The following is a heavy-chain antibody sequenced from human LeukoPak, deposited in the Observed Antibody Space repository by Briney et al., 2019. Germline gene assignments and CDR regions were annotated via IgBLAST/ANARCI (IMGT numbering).Heavy chain of an antibody. Sequence: PGGSLRLSCAASGFAFNSNVMNWVRQAPGKGLEWVSSTTGDSSYTYYADSVKGRFIISRDNSKSTLYLHMSSLRAEDTAVYYCARLWTSTQPGGDFWGQGTLVTVSS. V-gene: IGHV3-23*01. CDR3: ARLWTSTQPGGDF. CDR2: TTGDSSYT. D-gene: IGHD3-10*01. J-gene: IGHJ4*02. CDR1: GFAFNSNV.